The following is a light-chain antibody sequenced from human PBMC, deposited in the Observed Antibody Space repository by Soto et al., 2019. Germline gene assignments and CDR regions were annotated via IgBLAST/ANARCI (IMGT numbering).Light chain of an antibody. J-gene: IGLJ1*01. CDR3: SSYTSSSTYV. Sequence: QSVLTQPASVSGSPGQSIAISCTGASSDVGGYNYVSWYQQHPGKAHRLMIYDVSNRPSGVFDRFSGSKSGNTASLTISGLQAEDEAEYYCSSYTSSSTYVFGTGTKVTVL. V-gene: IGLV2-14*01. CDR2: DVS. CDR1: SSDVGGYNY.